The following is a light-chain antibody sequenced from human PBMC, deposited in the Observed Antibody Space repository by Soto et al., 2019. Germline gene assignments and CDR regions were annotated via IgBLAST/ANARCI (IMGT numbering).Light chain of an antibody. J-gene: IGKJ2*01. CDR2: AAS. CDR3: LQSFNSPYT. CDR1: HIIGTY. Sequence: DIQMTQSPSSLSASVGDRVTVSCRTGHIIGTYLNWYQERPGRAPRLLIYAASTLQVGVPSRFSGSGSGTDFTLTIISLQPEDFATYYCLQSFNSPYTFGQGTTVDVK. V-gene: IGKV1-39*01.